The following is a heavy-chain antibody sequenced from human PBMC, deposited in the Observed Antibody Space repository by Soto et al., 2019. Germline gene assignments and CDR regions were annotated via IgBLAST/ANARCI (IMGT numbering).Heavy chain of an antibody. D-gene: IGHD2-2*01. V-gene: IGHV3-49*04. CDR3: TRIPPNGYCSSSSCSAFDI. CDR2: ITGKRYGGTT. CDR1: GFTSGDEA. J-gene: IGHJ3*02. Sequence: EVQLVESGGGLVQPGRSLRLSCSASGFTSGDEAFSWVLQAPGKGRERVGCITGKRYGGTTESAESVKGRFSISRDDSKSIAYLQMNSLKTEDTAVYYCTRIPPNGYCSSSSCSAFDIWGQGTMVTVSS.